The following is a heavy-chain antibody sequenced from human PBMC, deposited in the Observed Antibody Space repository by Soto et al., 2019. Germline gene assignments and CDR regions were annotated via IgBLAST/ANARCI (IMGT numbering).Heavy chain of an antibody. D-gene: IGHD5-12*01. V-gene: IGHV1-69*08. Sequence: QVQLVQSGAEVKKPGSSVKVSCKASGGTFSSYTISWVRQAPGQGLEWMGRIIPILGTANYAQKFQGRVTITADKSTSTAYMELSSLRSEDTAVYYCAGEGDSGYEMGYYYYYMDVWGKGTTVTVSS. CDR3: AGEGDSGYEMGYYYYYMDV. CDR2: IIPILGTA. CDR1: GGTFSSYT. J-gene: IGHJ6*03.